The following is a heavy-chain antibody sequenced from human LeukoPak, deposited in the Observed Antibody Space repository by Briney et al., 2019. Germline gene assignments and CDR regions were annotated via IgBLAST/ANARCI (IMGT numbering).Heavy chain of an antibody. J-gene: IGHJ4*02. CDR3: AREDREHYFDY. V-gene: IGHV3-53*01. Sequence: GGSLRLSCAASGFTVSSNYMSWVRQAPGKGLEWVSVIYSGGSTYYADSVKGRFTISRDNSKNTVYLQMNSLRAEDTAVYYRAREDREHYFDYWGQGILVTVSS. D-gene: IGHD1-26*01. CDR2: IYSGGST. CDR1: GFTVSSNY.